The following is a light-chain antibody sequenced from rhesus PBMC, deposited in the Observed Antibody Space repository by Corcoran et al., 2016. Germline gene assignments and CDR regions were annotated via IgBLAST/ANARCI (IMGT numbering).Light chain of an antibody. CDR3: QQHDNSPPYS. V-gene: IGKV1-69*01. J-gene: IGKJ2*01. CDR1: QGISNW. CDR2: RAS. Sequence: DIQMTQSPSSLSASVGDRVTITCRASQGISNWLAWYQQKPGKAPKLLIYRASNLETGVPSRFSGSGSGTDFTLTISSRKPEDIATYYCQQHDNSPPYSVGQGTKVEIK.